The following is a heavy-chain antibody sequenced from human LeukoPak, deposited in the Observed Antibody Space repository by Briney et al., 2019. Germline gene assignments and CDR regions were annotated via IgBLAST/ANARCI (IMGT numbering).Heavy chain of an antibody. J-gene: IGHJ4*02. CDR1: GGSISTYY. Sequence: TSETLSLTCTVSGGSISTYYWSWIRQPPGKGLEWIGNINYSGRTKYNPSLKSRVTISVDTSKNKFSLKLSSVTAADTALYYCAREYSSSAPPLYWGQGTLVTVSS. CDR3: AREYSSSAPPLY. V-gene: IGHV4-59*01. CDR2: INYSGRT. D-gene: IGHD6-13*01.